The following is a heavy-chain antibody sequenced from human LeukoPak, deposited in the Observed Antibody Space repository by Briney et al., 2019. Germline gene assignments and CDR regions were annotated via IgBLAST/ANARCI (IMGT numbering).Heavy chain of an antibody. Sequence: SETLSLTCIVSGGSISSSSYYWGWIRQPPGKGLEWIGRIYYSGSTYYNPSLKSRVTISVDTSKNQFSLKLSSVTAADTAVYYCARGATYYYDSSGYDYWGQGTLVTVSS. CDR1: GGSISSSSYY. D-gene: IGHD3-22*01. V-gene: IGHV4-39*07. CDR3: ARGATYYYDSSGYDY. J-gene: IGHJ4*02. CDR2: IYYSGST.